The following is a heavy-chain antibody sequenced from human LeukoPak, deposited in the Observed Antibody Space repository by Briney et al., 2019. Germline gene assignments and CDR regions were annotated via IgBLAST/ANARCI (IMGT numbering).Heavy chain of an antibody. J-gene: IGHJ4*02. CDR1: GFTFSRKS. Sequence: PGGSLRLSCVASGFTFSRKSMSWGRQAPGEGMEWVSYIDNGSTYTSYEDSVKGRFTISRDNAKNSLHLQMNSLRAEDTAVYYCARDTSGSSVITYFDSWGQGTLVTVSS. D-gene: IGHD3-10*01. CDR2: IDNGSTYT. V-gene: IGHV3-21*01. CDR3: ARDTSGSSVITYFDS.